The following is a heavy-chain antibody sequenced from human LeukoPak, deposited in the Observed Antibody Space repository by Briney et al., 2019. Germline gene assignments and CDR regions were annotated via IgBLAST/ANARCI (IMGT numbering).Heavy chain of an antibody. CDR2: ISGSGGGRSGSNT. CDR3: AKDATAVIGTVYMDV. V-gene: IGHV3-23*01. Sequence: GGSLRLSCAASGFTFSSSAMSWVRQAPGKGLEWVSGISGSGGGRSGSNTYYAGSVKGRFTISRDNSKNTLHLQMNSLRAEDTAVYYCAKDATAVIGTVYMDVWGKGTTVTISS. J-gene: IGHJ6*03. CDR1: GFTFSSSA. D-gene: IGHD4-11*01.